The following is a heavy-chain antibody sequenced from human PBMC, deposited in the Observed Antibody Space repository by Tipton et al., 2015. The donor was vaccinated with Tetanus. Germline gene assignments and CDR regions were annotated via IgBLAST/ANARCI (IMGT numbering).Heavy chain of an antibody. Sequence: TLSLTCNVSGGSITKDYWSWIRQSPGKTLEWIGYISHSGSPNYNPSLKSRATVSVDTSTSQFSLDLTSVTAADTGVYYCAGSQWLDGFIFDYWGQGSLVTVAS. CDR2: ISHSGSP. CDR3: AGSQWLDGFIFDY. D-gene: IGHD6-19*01. CDR1: GGSITKDY. V-gene: IGHV4-59*01. J-gene: IGHJ4*02.